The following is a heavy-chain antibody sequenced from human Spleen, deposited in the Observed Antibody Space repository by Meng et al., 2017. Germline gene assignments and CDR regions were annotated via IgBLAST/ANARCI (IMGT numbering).Heavy chain of an antibody. V-gene: IGHV3-20*04. J-gene: IGHJ4*02. CDR2: INWNGADT. D-gene: IGHD3-22*01. CDR3: ARASAKDYDSDGYSKD. Sequence: GESLKISCAASGFTFSNYAMSWVRQAPGKGLEWVSGINWNGADTGYAGSLKGRLTISRDNAKNSLYLQMSSLRAEDTALYFCARASAKDYDSDGYSKDWGQGTLVTVSS. CDR1: GFTFSNYA.